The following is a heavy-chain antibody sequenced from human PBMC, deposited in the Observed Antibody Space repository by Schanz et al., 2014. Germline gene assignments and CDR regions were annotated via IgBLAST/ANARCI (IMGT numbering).Heavy chain of an antibody. CDR3: ARKMKLGVYGGKGHDSLDI. V-gene: IGHV3-74*02. D-gene: IGHD4-17*01. CDR1: GLTFTSAW. CDR2: INSVGSNT. Sequence: EVQLLESGGGLVQPGGSLRLSCATSGLTFTSAWMSWVRQAPGKGLEWVGRINSVGSNTDYADSVTGRFTISRDNAKNTLYLQMNTLRAEDTAVYYCARKMKLGVYGGKGHDSLDIWGQGTMVTVSS. J-gene: IGHJ3*02.